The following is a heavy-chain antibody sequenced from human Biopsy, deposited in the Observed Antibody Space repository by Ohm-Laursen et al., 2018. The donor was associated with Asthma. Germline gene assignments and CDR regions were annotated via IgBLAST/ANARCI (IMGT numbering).Heavy chain of an antibody. CDR2: VFYGGAT. D-gene: IGHD4-23*01. CDR3: ARGVVYGGDSYAEYFQH. J-gene: IGHJ1*01. V-gene: IGHV4-59*01. Sequence: SVTLSLTCTVSGDSISSYHWSWIRQPPGKGLEWIGYVFYGGATNYNPSLKSRVTISVDTSKNQFFLRLSSVTAADTAVYYCARGVVYGGDSYAEYFQHWGQGTLVTVSS. CDR1: GDSISSYH.